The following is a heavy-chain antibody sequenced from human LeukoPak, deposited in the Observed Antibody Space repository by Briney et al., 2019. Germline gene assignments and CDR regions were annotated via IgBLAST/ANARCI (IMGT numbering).Heavy chain of an antibody. D-gene: IGHD2-2*01. CDR1: GFTFSSYS. V-gene: IGHV3-21*01. J-gene: IGHJ4*02. CDR2: ISSSSSYI. CDR3: VVVVPADSYFDY. Sequence: GGSLRLSCAASGFTFSSYSMNWVRQAPGKGLEWVSSISSSSSYIYYADSVKGRFTISRDNAKNSLHLQMNSLRAEDTAVYYCVVVVPADSYFDYWGQGTLVTVSS.